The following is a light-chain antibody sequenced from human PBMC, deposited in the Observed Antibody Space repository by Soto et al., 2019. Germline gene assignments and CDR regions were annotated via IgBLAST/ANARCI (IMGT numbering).Light chain of an antibody. Sequence: DIHMTQSPSTLSGSVGARFTITCRASQTISSWLAWYQQKPGKAPKLLIYDASSLESGVTSRVSGSGSGTEVTLTISSLQPDDFATYYCQQYNSYPWTFGQGTKV. CDR1: QTISSW. CDR2: DAS. V-gene: IGKV1-5*01. J-gene: IGKJ1*01. CDR3: QQYNSYPWT.